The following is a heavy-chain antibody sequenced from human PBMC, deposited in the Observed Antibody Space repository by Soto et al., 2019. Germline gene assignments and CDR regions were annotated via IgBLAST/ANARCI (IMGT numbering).Heavy chain of an antibody. J-gene: IGHJ6*02. Sequence: LRLSCAASGFTFSSYSMNWVRQAPGKGLEWVSSISSSSSYIYYADSVKGRFTISRDNAKNSLYLQMNSLRAEDTAVYYCARGRYSSSWCQSPYYYYYGMDVWGQGTTVTVSS. CDR1: GFTFSSYS. CDR3: ARGRYSSSWCQSPYYYYYGMDV. D-gene: IGHD6-13*01. V-gene: IGHV3-21*01. CDR2: ISSSSSYI.